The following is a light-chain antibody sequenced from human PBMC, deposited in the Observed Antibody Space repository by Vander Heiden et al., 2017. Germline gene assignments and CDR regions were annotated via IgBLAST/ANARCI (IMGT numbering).Light chain of an antibody. V-gene: IGLV2-14*03. J-gene: IGLJ1*01. CDR2: NVN. Sequence: QSALTQPAPVSGSPGPSITISCTGTSSDVGGYNYVSWYQQHPGKAPKLMIYNVNNRPSGVSNRFSGSKSGNTASLTISGLQAEDEADYYCSSYTSSSTYVFGTGTKVTVL. CDR1: SSDVGGYNY. CDR3: SSYTSSSTYV.